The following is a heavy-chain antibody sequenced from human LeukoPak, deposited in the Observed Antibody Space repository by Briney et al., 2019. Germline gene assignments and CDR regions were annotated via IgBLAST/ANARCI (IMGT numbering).Heavy chain of an antibody. D-gene: IGHD6-19*01. Sequence: SVKVSCKASGGTFSSYAISWVRQAPGQGLEWMGRIIPILGIANYAQKLQGRVTMTTDTSTSTAYMEVRSLRSDDTAVYYCARDPGSGWLRFDSWGQGALVTVSS. J-gene: IGHJ4*02. V-gene: IGHV1-69*04. CDR1: GGTFSSYA. CDR3: ARDPGSGWLRFDS. CDR2: IIPILGIA.